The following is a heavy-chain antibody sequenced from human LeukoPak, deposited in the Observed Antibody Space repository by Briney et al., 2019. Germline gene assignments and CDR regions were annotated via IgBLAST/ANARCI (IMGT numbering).Heavy chain of an antibody. CDR2: ISGSGGST. D-gene: IGHD1-14*01. CDR3: ARGKVTGARNYYFDY. Sequence: PGGSLRLSCAASGFTFSTYAMSWVRQAPGKGLEWVSTISGSGGSTNYADSVKGRSTISRDNPKNTLYLQMNSLRAEDTAVYYCARGKVTGARNYYFDYWGQGTLVTVSS. CDR1: GFTFSTYA. J-gene: IGHJ4*02. V-gene: IGHV3-23*01.